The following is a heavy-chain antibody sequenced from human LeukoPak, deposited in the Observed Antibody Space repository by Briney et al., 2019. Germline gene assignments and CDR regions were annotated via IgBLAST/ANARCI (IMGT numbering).Heavy chain of an antibody. CDR2: IYSGGST. CDR1: GNTDRSNY. CDR3: AREGLAEGGAFDI. D-gene: IGHD1-26*01. Sequence: GGSLRLSCAASGNTDRSNYMSWVREAPGKGLEWVSVIYSGGSTYYADSVKGRFTISRDNSKNTLYLQMNRLRAEDTAVYYCAREGLAEGGAFDIWGQGTMATVSS. V-gene: IGHV3-66*01. J-gene: IGHJ3*02.